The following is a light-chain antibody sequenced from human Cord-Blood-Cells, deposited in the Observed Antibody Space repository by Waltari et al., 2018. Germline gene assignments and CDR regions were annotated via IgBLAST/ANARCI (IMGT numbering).Light chain of an antibody. CDR3: SSYTSSSTWV. Sequence: QSALTQPASVSGSPGQSITISCTGTSSDVGGYNYVSWYQQHPGKAPKLRIYDVSHRPSGVSKRVSGSKSGNTASLTISGLQAEDEADYYCSSYTSSSTWVFGGGTKLTVL. CDR2: DVS. V-gene: IGLV2-14*01. CDR1: SSDVGGYNY. J-gene: IGLJ3*02.